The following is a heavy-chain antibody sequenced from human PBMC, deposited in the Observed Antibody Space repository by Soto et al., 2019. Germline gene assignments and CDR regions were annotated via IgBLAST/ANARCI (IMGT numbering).Heavy chain of an antibody. J-gene: IGHJ6*02. CDR3: ARGTFYYYYGMDV. CDR1: GYTFTGYY. Sequence: ASVKVSCKASGYTFTGYYMHWVRQAPGQGLEWMGWINPNSGGTNYAQKFQGWVTMTRDTSISTAYMELSRLRSDDTAVYYCARGTFYYYYGMDVWGQGTTVTVSS. V-gene: IGHV1-2*04. CDR2: INPNSGGT.